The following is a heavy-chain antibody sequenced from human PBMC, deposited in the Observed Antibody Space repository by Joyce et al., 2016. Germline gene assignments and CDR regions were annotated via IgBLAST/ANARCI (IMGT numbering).Heavy chain of an antibody. V-gene: IGHV3-53*02. Sequence: EVQLVETGGGLIQPGGSLRLSCAASGFTVSRSYMSWVRQAPGKGMEGVSVIYSGGTTYYADSVKGRFTISRDTSKNTLFLQMNSLRAEDTAVYFCARRSNFYDRSGSPLNYFDYWGQGTLVTVSS. J-gene: IGHJ4*02. CDR1: GFTVSRSY. CDR3: ARRSNFYDRSGSPLNYFDY. D-gene: IGHD3-22*01. CDR2: IYSGGTT.